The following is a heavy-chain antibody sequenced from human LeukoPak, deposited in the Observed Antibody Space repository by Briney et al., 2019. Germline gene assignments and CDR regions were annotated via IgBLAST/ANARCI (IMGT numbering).Heavy chain of an antibody. D-gene: IGHD6-13*01. V-gene: IGHV4-4*07. CDR2: IYTSGST. CDR1: GGSISSYY. J-gene: IGHJ3*02. CDR3: ARDLSYSSSWYEDAFDI. Sequence: SETLSLTCTVSGGSISSYYWSWIRQPAGKGLEWIGRIYTSGSTNYNPSLKSRVTMSVDTSKNQFSLKLSSVTAADTAVYYCARDLSYSSSWYEDAFDIWGQGTMVTVSS.